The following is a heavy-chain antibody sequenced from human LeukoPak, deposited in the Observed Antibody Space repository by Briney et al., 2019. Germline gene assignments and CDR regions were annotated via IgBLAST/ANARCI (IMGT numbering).Heavy chain of an antibody. CDR2: IYPGDSDT. J-gene: IGHJ4*02. CDR1: GYTFSSYW. D-gene: IGHD3-3*01. CDR3: ARQNDFRLDY. V-gene: IGHV5-51*01. Sequence: GASLKISCKGSGYTFSSYWIGWVRQMPGKGLEWMGIIYPGDSDTRYSPSLQGQVTISVDTSIGTAYLQWSSLKASDTAIYYCARQNDFRLDYWGQGTLVTVSP.